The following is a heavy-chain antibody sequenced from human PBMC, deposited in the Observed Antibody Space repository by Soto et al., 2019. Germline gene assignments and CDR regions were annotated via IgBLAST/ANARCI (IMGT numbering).Heavy chain of an antibody. V-gene: IGHV4-4*07. D-gene: IGHD3-22*01. CDR3: ASHPHYYDSSGYYY. J-gene: IGHJ4*02. CDR1: GGSISSYY. Sequence: SETLSLTCTVSGGSISSYYWSWIRQPAGKGLEWIGRIYTSGSTNYNPSLKSRVTMSVDTSKNQFSLKLSSVTAADTAVYYCASHPHYYDSSGYYYWGQGTLVTVS. CDR2: IYTSGST.